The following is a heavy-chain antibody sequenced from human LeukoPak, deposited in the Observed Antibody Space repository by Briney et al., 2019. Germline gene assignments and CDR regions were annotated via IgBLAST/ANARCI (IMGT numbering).Heavy chain of an antibody. CDR2: INPNSGGT. CDR1: GYTFTGYY. V-gene: IGHV1-2*02. Sequence: ASVKVSCKASGYTFTGYYMHWVRQAPGQGLEWMGWINPNSGGTNYAQKFQGRVTMTTDTSTSTAYMELRSLRSDDTAVYYCARDQSIAAAGTPPCYWGQGTLVTVSS. J-gene: IGHJ4*02. CDR3: ARDQSIAAAGTPPCY. D-gene: IGHD6-13*01.